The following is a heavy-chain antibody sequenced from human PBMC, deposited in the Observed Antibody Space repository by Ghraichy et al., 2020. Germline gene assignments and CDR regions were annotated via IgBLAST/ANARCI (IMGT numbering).Heavy chain of an antibody. D-gene: IGHD5-18*01. CDR3: AHRRSGYSYGSFDY. CDR2: IYWDDDK. J-gene: IGHJ4*02. Sequence: SGPTLVKPTQTLTLTCTFSGFSLSTSGVGVGWIRQPPGKALEWLALIYWDDDKRYSPSLKSRLTITKDTSKNQVVLTMTNMDPVDTATYYCAHRRSGYSYGSFDYWGQGTLVTVSS. V-gene: IGHV2-5*02. CDR1: GFSLSTSGVG.